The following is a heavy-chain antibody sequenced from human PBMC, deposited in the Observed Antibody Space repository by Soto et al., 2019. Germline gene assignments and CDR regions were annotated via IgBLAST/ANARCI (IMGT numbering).Heavy chain of an antibody. CDR3: ARHIPYHGKDV. CDR1: GFTFSDHY. D-gene: IGHD2-21*01. V-gene: IGHV3-72*01. J-gene: IGHJ6*02. Sequence: EVQLVESGGGLVQPGGSLRLSCAASGFTFSDHYMDWVRQAPGKGLEWVCRIRKKVNSYTTEYAASVQGRFTISRDDSTNSLYLQMNSPKTEDTAVRYLARHIPYHGKDVWGQGTTVTVSS. CDR2: IRKKVNSYTT.